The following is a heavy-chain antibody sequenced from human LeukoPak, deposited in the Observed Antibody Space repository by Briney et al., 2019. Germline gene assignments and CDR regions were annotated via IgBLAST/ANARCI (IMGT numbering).Heavy chain of an antibody. CDR1: GFTFSSNS. CDR3: ASDGDYLFDY. V-gene: IGHV3-48*04. D-gene: IGHD4-17*01. Sequence: GGSLRLSCAAPGFTFSSNSMNWVRQAPGKGLEWVSYISSSSSTMYYADSVKGRFTISRDNAKNSLYLQMNSLRAEDTAVYYCASDGDYLFDYWGQGTLVTVSS. J-gene: IGHJ4*02. CDR2: ISSSSSTM.